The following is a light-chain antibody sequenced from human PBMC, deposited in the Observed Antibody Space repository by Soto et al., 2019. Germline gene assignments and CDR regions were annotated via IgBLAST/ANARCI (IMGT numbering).Light chain of an antibody. Sequence: DIQMTQSPSSLSASVGDRVTITCRASQGISNFLAWYQQKPGKVPKLLISAASTLQSGLPSRFSGSRSGTVFTITITSLQPEHVATYYYQKYSSVITFGQGTRLEIK. J-gene: IGKJ5*01. CDR1: QGISNF. CDR3: QKYSSVIT. V-gene: IGKV1-27*01. CDR2: AAS.